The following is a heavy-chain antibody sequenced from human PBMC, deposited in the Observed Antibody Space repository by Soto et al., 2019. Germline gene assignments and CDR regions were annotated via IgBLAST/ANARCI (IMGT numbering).Heavy chain of an antibody. CDR2: ISAYNGNT. J-gene: IGHJ4*02. V-gene: IGHV1-18*01. CDR3: AREGGCGGDCYDHFDS. Sequence: ASVRVSGRAAGYTCTSYGITWVRQAPGQGLEWMGWISAYNGNTNYAQKLQGRVTMTTDTSTSTAYMELRSLRSDDTAVYYCAREGGCGGDCYDHFDSWGQGTLVTVSS. D-gene: IGHD2-21*02. CDR1: GYTCTSYG.